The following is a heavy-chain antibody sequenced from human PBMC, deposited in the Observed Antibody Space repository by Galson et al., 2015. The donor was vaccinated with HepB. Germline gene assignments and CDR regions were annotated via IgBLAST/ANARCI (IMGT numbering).Heavy chain of an antibody. CDR2: ISSNGGST. CDR3: VKGVVTRYSSGWRFDY. CDR1: GFTFSSYA. J-gene: IGHJ4*02. Sequence: SLRLSCAASGFTFSSYAMHWVRQAPGKGLEYVSAISSNGGSTYYADSVKGRFTISRDNSKNTLYLQMSSLRAEDTAVYYCVKGVVTRYSSGWRFDYWGQGTLVTVSS. V-gene: IGHV3-64D*06. D-gene: IGHD6-19*01.